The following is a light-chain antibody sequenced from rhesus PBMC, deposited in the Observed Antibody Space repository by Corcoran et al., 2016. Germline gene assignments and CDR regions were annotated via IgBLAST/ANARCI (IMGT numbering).Light chain of an antibody. CDR1: QGIRNN. Sequence: DIQMTQSPSSLSASVGDTVTITCRASQGIRNNLAWYQQKPGKAPKPLIYFASNLESGVPSRFSGSGSGTDYTLTINSLQPEDFAIYYCQQHNNYPRTFGQGTKVEI. V-gene: IGKV1S14*01. CDR2: FAS. CDR3: QQHNNYPRT. J-gene: IGKJ1*01.